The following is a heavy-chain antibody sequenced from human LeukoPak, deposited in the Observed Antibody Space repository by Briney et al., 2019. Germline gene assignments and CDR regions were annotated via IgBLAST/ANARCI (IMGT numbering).Heavy chain of an antibody. V-gene: IGHV3-30*02. J-gene: IGHJ4*02. CDR2: IRHDGRDK. CDR3: AKDPPYSSTWYYFDS. CDR1: GFTFSNHG. D-gene: IGHD6-13*01. Sequence: GGSLRLSCAASGFTFSNHGMHWVRQAPGKGPEWVAFIRHDGRDKDYADSVQGRFTISRDNSKNTLYLQMNSLRAEDTAVYFCAKDPPYSSTWYYFDSWGQGTLVTVSS.